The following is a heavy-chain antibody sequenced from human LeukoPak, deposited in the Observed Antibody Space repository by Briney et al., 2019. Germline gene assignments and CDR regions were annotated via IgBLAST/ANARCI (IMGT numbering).Heavy chain of an antibody. CDR2: IWYDGSNK. Sequence: GGSLGLSCAASGFTFSSFGMHWVRQAPGKGLEWVAVIWYDGSNKNYADSVKGRFTISRDNSKNTLYLEMNSLRAEDTAVYYCARVLNYYDSSGFSAADFWGQGTLVTVSS. V-gene: IGHV3-33*01. CDR3: ARVLNYYDSSGFSAADF. J-gene: IGHJ4*02. CDR1: GFTFSSFG. D-gene: IGHD3-22*01.